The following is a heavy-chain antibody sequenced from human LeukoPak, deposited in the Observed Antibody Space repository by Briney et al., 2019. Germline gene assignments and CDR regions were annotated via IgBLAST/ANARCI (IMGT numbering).Heavy chain of an antibody. CDR2: ISYDGSNK. Sequence: PGGSLRLSCAASGFTFSSYAMHWVRQAPGKGLEWVAVISYDGSNKYYADSVKGRFTISRDNSKNTLYLQMNSLRAEDTAVYYCARDRNYYGSGYYMDVWGKGTTVTISS. J-gene: IGHJ6*03. CDR3: ARDRNYYGSGYYMDV. CDR1: GFTFSSYA. D-gene: IGHD3-10*01. V-gene: IGHV3-30*04.